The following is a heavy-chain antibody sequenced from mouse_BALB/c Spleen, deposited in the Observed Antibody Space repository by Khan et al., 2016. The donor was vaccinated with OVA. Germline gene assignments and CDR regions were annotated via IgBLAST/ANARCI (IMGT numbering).Heavy chain of an antibody. CDR1: GFSLTSDG. CDR3: IEQDDYGYGTAWFAY. D-gene: IGHD1-2*01. J-gene: IGHJ3*01. Sequence: QVQLKESGPGLVAPSQSLSITCTVSGFSLTSDGVSWVRQPPGKGLEWRGVIWGDGSTTNHSASISRLSISTDNSMSQVFLQLNSQQTDDDATYYIIEQDDYGYGTAWFAYWGKGPLAPVS. V-gene: IGHV2-3*01. CDR2: IWGDGST.